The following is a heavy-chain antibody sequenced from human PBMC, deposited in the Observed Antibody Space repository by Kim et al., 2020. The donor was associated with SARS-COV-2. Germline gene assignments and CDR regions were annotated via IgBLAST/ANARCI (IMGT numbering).Heavy chain of an antibody. D-gene: IGHD3-10*01. CDR1: GYTFTSYY. V-gene: IGHV1-46*01. CDR3: ARGDTHYYGSGSYYEDWFDA. J-gene: IGHJ5*02. Sequence: ASVKVSCKASGYTFTSYYMHWVRQAPGQGLEWMGIINPSGGSTSYAQKFQGRVTMTRDTSTSTVYMELSSLRSEDTAVYYCARGDTHYYGSGSYYEDWFDAWGQRTLVTGSS. CDR2: INPSGGST.